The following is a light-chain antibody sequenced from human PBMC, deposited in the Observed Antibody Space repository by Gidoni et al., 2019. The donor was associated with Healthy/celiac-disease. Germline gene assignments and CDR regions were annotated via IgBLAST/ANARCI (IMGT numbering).Light chain of an antibody. V-gene: IGKV4-1*01. Sequence: DSVMTQSPDSLAVSLGERATINCKSSQSVLYSSNNKNYLAWYQQKPGQPPKLLIYWASTRESGVPDRFRGSGSGTDFTLTISSLQAEDVAVYYCQQYYSTPHTFGQGTKLEIK. CDR1: QSVLYSSNNKNY. J-gene: IGKJ2*01. CDR2: WAS. CDR3: QQYYSTPHT.